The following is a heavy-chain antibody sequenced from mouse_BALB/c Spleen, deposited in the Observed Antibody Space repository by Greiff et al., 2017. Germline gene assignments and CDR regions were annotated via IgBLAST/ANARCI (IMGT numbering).Heavy chain of an antibody. D-gene: IGHD2-12*01. Sequence: QVTLKESGPGILQPSQTLSLTCSFSGFSLSTSGMGVSWIRQPSGKGLEWLAHIYWDDDKRYNPSLKSRLTISKDTSRNQVFLKITSVDTADTATYYCARRLRRDYYAMDYWGQGTSVTVSS. CDR2: IYWDDDK. J-gene: IGHJ4*01. CDR3: ARRLRRDYYAMDY. CDR1: GFSLSTSGMG. V-gene: IGHV8-12*01.